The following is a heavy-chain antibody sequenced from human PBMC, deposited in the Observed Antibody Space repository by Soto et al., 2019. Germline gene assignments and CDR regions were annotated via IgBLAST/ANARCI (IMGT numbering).Heavy chain of an antibody. CDR1: GGSFSGYY. V-gene: IGHV4-34*01. J-gene: IGHJ4*02. CDR2: INHSGST. CDR3: ARGRGWGYCSGGSCGNLYYFDY. Sequence: ETLSLTCAVYGGSFSGYYWSWIRQPPGKGLEWIGEINHSGSTNYNPSLKSRVTISVDTSKNQFSLKLSSVTAADTAVYYCARGRGWGYCSGGSCGNLYYFDYWGQGTLVTVSS. D-gene: IGHD2-15*01.